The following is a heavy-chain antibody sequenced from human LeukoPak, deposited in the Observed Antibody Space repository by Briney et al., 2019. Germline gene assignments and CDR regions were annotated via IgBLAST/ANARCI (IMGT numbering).Heavy chain of an antibody. Sequence: SETLSLTCSVSGGSITSYYWSWIRQPPGKGLEWIGEINHSGSTNYNPSLKSRVTMSVDTSKHQFSLKLSSVTAADTAVYHCARLPYCSGGSCYFDYWGQGTLVTVSS. CDR2: INHSGST. J-gene: IGHJ4*02. D-gene: IGHD2-15*01. CDR3: ARLPYCSGGSCYFDY. CDR1: GGSITSYY. V-gene: IGHV4-34*01.